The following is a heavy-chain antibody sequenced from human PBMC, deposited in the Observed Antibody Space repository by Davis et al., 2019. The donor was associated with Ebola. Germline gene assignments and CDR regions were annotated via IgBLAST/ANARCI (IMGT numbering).Heavy chain of an antibody. J-gene: IGHJ4*02. CDR2: IYHRGST. CDR1: GGPISSGGYS. D-gene: IGHD5-18*01. Sequence: SETLSLTCTVSGGPISSGGYSWSWIRQPPGKGLEWIGYIYHRGSTYYNPSLKSRVTISVDRSKNQFSLKLSSVTAADTAVYYCARASSRIQLWFGFFDYWGQGTLVTVSS. CDR3: ARASSRIQLWFGFFDY. V-gene: IGHV4-30-2*01.